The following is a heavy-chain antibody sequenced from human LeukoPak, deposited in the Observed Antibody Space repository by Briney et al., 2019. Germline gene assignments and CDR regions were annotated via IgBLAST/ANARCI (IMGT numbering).Heavy chain of an antibody. J-gene: IGHJ4*02. V-gene: IGHV4-34*01. D-gene: IGHD4-23*01. Sequence: SETLSLTCAVYGGSFSGYYWSWIRQPPGKGLEWIGEINHSGSTNYNPSLKSRVTISVDTSKNQFSLRLSSVTAADTAVYYCARRPSDYGGKYYFDYWGQGTLVTVSS. CDR3: ARRPSDYGGKYYFDY. CDR1: GGSFSGYY. CDR2: INHSGST.